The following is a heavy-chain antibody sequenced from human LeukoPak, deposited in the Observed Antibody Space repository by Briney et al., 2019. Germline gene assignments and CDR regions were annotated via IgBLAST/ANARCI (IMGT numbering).Heavy chain of an antibody. CDR1: GYTFTGYY. CDR2: INPNSGGT. CDR3: ARVAAAGTGRSNRKRYNWFDP. J-gene: IGHJ5*02. V-gene: IGHV1-2*02. Sequence: GASVKVSCKASGYTFTGYYMHWVRQAPGQGLEWMGWINPNSGGTNYAQKFQGRVTMTRDTSISTAYMELSRLRSDDTAVYYCARVAAAGTGRSNRKRYNWFDPWGQGTLVTVSS. D-gene: IGHD6-13*01.